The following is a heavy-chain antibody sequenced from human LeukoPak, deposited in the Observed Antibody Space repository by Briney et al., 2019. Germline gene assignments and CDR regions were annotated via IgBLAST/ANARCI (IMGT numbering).Heavy chain of an antibody. J-gene: IGHJ4*01. Sequence: SETLSLTCTVSGGSISSYYWSWIRQPPGKGLEWIGYIHYSGSTYYNPSLTSRVTISVDTSKNQFSLRLTSVTAADTAVYYCAREGSRDFWSGPVYYFDYWGQGTLVTVSS. CDR2: IHYSGST. CDR1: GGSISSYY. V-gene: IGHV4-59*01. CDR3: AREGSRDFWSGPVYYFDY. D-gene: IGHD3-3*01.